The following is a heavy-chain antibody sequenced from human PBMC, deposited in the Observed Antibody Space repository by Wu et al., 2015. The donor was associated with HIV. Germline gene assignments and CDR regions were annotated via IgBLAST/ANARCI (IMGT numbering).Heavy chain of an antibody. J-gene: IGHJ6*02. D-gene: IGHD2-15*01. V-gene: IGHV1-2*02. CDR1: GYTFTGYY. CDR2: INPNSGGT. CDR3: ARDHRYCSGGSCYSYYYGMDV. Sequence: QVQLVQSGAEVKKPGASVKVSCKASGYTFTGYYMHWVRQAPGQGLEWMGWINPNSGGTNYAQKFQGRVTMTRDTSISTAYMELSRLRSDDTAVYYCARDHRYCSGGSCYSYYYGMDVWGQGTTVTVSS.